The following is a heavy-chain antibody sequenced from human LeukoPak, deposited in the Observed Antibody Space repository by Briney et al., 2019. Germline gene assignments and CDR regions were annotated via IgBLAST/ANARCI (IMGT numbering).Heavy chain of an antibody. CDR3: ARLHNLDSSGYLERYYFDY. Sequence: PSETLSLTCTVSGGSISSSSYYWGWIRQPPGKGLEWIGSIYYSGSTYYNPSLKSRVTISVDTSKNQFSLKLSSVTAADMAVYYCARLHNLDSSGYLERYYFDYWGQGTLVTVSS. CDR1: GGSISSSSYY. V-gene: IGHV4-39*01. J-gene: IGHJ4*02. D-gene: IGHD3-22*01. CDR2: IYYSGST.